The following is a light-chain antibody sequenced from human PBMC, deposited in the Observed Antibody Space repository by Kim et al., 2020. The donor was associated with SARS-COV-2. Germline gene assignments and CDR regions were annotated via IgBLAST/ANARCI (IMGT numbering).Light chain of an antibody. Sequence: QPAPLTCTGNGNNVGNEGAAWLQQHQGHPPKLLSYRDDNRPSGISERLSASRSGNTASLTITGLQPEDEADYYCSAWDSSLSAWVFGGGTQLTVL. V-gene: IGLV10-54*01. CDR3: SAWDSSLSAWV. CDR1: GNNVGNEG. J-gene: IGLJ3*02. CDR2: RDD.